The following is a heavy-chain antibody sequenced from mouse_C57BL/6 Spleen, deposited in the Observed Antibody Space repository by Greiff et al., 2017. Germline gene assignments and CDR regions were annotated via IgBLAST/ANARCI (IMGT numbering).Heavy chain of an antibody. V-gene: IGHV5-17*01. CDR2: ISSGSSTI. Sequence: EVKLMESGGGLVKPGGSLKLSCAASGFTFSDYGMHWVRQAPEKGLEWVAYISSGSSTIYYADTVKGRFTISRDNAKNTLFLQMTSLRSEDTAMYYCARGYYLYYYAMDYWGQGTSVTVSS. J-gene: IGHJ4*01. CDR3: ARGYYLYYYAMDY. CDR1: GFTFSDYG. D-gene: IGHD2-3*01.